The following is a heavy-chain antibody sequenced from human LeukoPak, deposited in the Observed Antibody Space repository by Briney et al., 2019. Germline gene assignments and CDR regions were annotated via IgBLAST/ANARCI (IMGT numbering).Heavy chain of an antibody. CDR3: AKEQDNLLLLSHFDS. Sequence: PGGSLRLSCAASGSTFSSYAMSWVRQAPGEGLEWVSVISGSGGSTNYADSVKGRFTISRDNSKNTLYLQMNSLRVEDTAVYYCAKEQDNLLLLSHFDSWGQGILVTVSA. CDR1: GSTFSSYA. D-gene: IGHD1-14*01. CDR2: ISGSGGST. V-gene: IGHV3-23*01. J-gene: IGHJ4*02.